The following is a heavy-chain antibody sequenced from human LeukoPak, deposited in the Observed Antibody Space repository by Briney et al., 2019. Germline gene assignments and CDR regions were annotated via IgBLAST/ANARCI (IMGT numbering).Heavy chain of an antibody. J-gene: IGHJ2*01. D-gene: IGHD1-26*01. V-gene: IGHV1-69*13. CDR1: GGTFSSYA. Sequence: EASVKVSCKASGGTFSSYAISWVRQAPGQGLEWMGGIIPIFGTANYAQKFQGRVTITADESTSTAYMELSSLRAEDTAVYYCARDWDPEAYWYFDLWGRGTLVTVSS. CDR3: ARDWDPEAYWYFDL. CDR2: IIPIFGTA.